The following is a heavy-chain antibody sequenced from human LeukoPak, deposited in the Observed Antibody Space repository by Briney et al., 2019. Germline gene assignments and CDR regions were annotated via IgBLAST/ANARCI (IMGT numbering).Heavy chain of an antibody. Sequence: SETLSLTCTVSGGSFSSYYWSWIRQPPGKGLEWIGYIYYSGSTNYNPSLKSRVTISVDTSKNQFSLKLSSVTAADTAVYYCASGSIIAAAGHYGMDVWGQGTTVTVSS. CDR2: IYYSGST. V-gene: IGHV4-59*08. D-gene: IGHD6-13*01. CDR1: GGSFSSYY. CDR3: ASGSIIAAAGHYGMDV. J-gene: IGHJ6*02.